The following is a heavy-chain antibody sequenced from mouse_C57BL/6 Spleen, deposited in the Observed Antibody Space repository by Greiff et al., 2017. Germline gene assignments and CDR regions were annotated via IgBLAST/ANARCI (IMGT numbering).Heavy chain of an antibody. Sequence: QVQLQQSGAELAKPGASVKLSCKASGYTFTSYWMHWVKQRPGQGLEWIGYINPSSGYTKYNQKFKDKATLTADKSSSTAYMQLSSLTYEDSAVYYCARCYDGYYVGFAYWGQGTLVTVSA. CDR1: GYTFTSYW. V-gene: IGHV1-7*01. J-gene: IGHJ3*01. CDR3: ARCYDGYYVGFAY. D-gene: IGHD2-3*01. CDR2: INPSSGYT.